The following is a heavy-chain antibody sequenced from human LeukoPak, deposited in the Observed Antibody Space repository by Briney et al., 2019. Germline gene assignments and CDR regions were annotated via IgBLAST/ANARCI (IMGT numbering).Heavy chain of an antibody. V-gene: IGHV3-30-3*02. Sequence: GGSLRLSCAASGFTLSSSAMHWVRQAPGRGLEWVAVISSDGNIKYYTDSVKSRFTISRDNSKNTLYLQMSSLRAEDTAVYYCAKKGVTVIGSNWFDSWGQGTLVTVSS. CDR2: ISSDGNIK. J-gene: IGHJ5*01. CDR3: AKKGVTVIGSNWFDS. CDR1: GFTLSSSA. D-gene: IGHD4-11*01.